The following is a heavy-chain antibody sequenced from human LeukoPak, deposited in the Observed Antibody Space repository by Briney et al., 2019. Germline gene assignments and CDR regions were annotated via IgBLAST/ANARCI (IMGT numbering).Heavy chain of an antibody. V-gene: IGHV1-58*02. CDR2: IVVGSGNT. D-gene: IGHD2-15*01. Sequence: SVKVSCKASGFTFTSSAMQWVRQARGQRLEWIGWIVVGSGNTNYAQKFQERVTITRDMSTSTAYMELSSLRSEDTAVYYCARDWLGGSCFDYWGQGTLVTVSS. CDR3: ARDWLGGSCFDY. CDR1: GFTFTSSA. J-gene: IGHJ4*02.